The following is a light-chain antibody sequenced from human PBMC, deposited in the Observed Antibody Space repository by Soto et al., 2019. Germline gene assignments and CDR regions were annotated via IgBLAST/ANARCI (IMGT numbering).Light chain of an antibody. V-gene: IGKV1-39*01. CDR3: QQSYSIPLT. Sequence: DIQITQSPPSLSASVGDRVTITCRASQSISSHLNWYQQKPGKAPNLLISTTSSLQSGVPSRFSGGVSGTDFTLTISSLQPEDFATYYCQQSYSIPLTFGPGTKVDIK. CDR1: QSISSH. CDR2: TTS. J-gene: IGKJ3*01.